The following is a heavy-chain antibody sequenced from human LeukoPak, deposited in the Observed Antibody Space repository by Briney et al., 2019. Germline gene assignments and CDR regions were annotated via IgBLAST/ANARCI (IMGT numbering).Heavy chain of an antibody. V-gene: IGHV1-18*01. Sequence: ASVNVSCKASGYTFTNYGISWVRQAPGQGLEWMGWISAYNGNTNYAQKLQGRVTMTTDTSTSTAYMELRSLRSDDTAVYYCARPYSGRFSNPYDFWGQGTLVTGFS. J-gene: IGHJ4*02. D-gene: IGHD1-26*01. CDR3: ARPYSGRFSNPYDF. CDR2: ISAYNGNT. CDR1: GYTFTNYG.